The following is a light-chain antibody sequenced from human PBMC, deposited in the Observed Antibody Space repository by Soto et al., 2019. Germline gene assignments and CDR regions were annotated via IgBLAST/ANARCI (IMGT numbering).Light chain of an antibody. CDR2: DNN. CDR1: SSNIGNNY. Sequence: QSVLTQPPSVSAAPGQKVTISCSGSSSNIGNNYVSWYQQLPGTAPTLLIYDNNKRPSGIPDRFSGSKSGTSATLGITGLQTGDEAVYYCGTWDSSLSAYVFGTGTKATV. J-gene: IGLJ1*01. V-gene: IGLV1-51*01. CDR3: GTWDSSLSAYV.